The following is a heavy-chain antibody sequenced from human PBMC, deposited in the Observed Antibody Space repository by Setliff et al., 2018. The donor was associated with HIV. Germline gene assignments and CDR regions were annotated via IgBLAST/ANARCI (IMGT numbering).Heavy chain of an antibody. V-gene: IGHV1-3*01. CDR1: GYTFNDNY. Sequence: ASVKVSCKASGYTFNDNYIHWVRQAPGQRLEWLGWIGAAKGNTQYSHNFQGRVSITRDTAATTAYMELRSLRSEDTAVYFCAREADVLSRHYYYYMDVWGKGTTVTVSS. CDR3: AREADVLSRHYYYYMDV. CDR2: IGAAKGNT. J-gene: IGHJ6*03.